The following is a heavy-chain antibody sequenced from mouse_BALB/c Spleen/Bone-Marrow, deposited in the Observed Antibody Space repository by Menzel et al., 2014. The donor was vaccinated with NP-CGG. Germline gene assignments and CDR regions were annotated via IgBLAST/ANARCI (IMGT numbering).Heavy chain of an antibody. CDR2: IYPGNVNT. Sequence: VQLQQSGPELVKPGTSVRISCKASGYTFTSYYIHWVKPRPGQGLEWIGWIYPGNVNTKYNERFKGKATLTTDKSSSTAYMQLSSLTSEDSAVYFCARGGGNYPYAMDYWGQGTSVTVSS. CDR1: GYTFTSYY. V-gene: IGHV1S56*01. CDR3: ARGGGNYPYAMDY. D-gene: IGHD2-1*01. J-gene: IGHJ4*01.